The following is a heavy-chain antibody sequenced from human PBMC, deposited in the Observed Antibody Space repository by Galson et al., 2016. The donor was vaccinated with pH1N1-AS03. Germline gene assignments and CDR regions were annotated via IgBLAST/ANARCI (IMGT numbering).Heavy chain of an antibody. CDR2: IHSSGST. CDR1: GGSLTNYY. CDR3: ARGRGSSNLDPVGY. V-gene: IGHV4-4*07. Sequence: ETLSLTCTVSGGSLTNYYWSWIRQPAGRGLESTGRIHSSGSTDYSPSLRTRVTMSKDSSKNQISLSLTSVSASDTAIYYCARGRGSSNLDPVGYWGQGTLVTVSS. D-gene: IGHD3-10*01. J-gene: IGHJ4*02.